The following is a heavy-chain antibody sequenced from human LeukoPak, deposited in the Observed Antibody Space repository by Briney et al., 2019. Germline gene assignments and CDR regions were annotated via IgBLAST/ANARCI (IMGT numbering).Heavy chain of an antibody. D-gene: IGHD3/OR15-3a*01. V-gene: IGHV4-59*01. J-gene: IGHJ4*02. Sequence: SETLSLTCTVSGGSINSYYWSWIRQPPGKGLEWIGYIYYSGSTNYNPSLKSRVTISVDTSKNQFSLKLSSVTAADTAVYYCARARYHTEMTYFRTVYYFDYWGQGTLVTVSS. CDR3: ARARYHTEMTYFRTVYYFDY. CDR2: IYYSGST. CDR1: GGSINSYY.